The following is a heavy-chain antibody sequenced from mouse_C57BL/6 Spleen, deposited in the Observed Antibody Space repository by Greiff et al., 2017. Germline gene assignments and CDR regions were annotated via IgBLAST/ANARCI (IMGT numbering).Heavy chain of an antibody. Sequence: VKLMESGAELVKPGASVKISCKASGYAFSSYWMNWVKQRPGKGLEWIGQIYPGDGDTTYNGKFKGKATLTADKSSSKAYMQLSSLTSEDSAVYFCARNDGYFYFDYWGQGTTLTVSS. CDR2: IYPGDGDT. V-gene: IGHV1-80*01. D-gene: IGHD2-3*01. J-gene: IGHJ2*01. CDR1: GYAFSSYW. CDR3: ARNDGYFYFDY.